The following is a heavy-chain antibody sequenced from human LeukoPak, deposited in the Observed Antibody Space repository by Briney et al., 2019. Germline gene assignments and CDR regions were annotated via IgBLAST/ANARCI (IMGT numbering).Heavy chain of an antibody. V-gene: IGHV4-59*01. CDR2: IYYSGST. CDR1: GGSISSYY. CDR3: ARGVASDY. Sequence: SETLSLTCTVSGGSISSYYWSWIRQPPGKGLEWIGYIYYSGSTNYNPSLKSRVAISVDTSKNQFSLKLSSVTAADTAVYYCARGVASDYWGQGTLVTVSS. D-gene: IGHD2-15*01. J-gene: IGHJ4*02.